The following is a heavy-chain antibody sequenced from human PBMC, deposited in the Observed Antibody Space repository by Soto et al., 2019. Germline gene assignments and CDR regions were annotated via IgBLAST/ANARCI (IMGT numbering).Heavy chain of an antibody. CDR3: ARYGGSGSYYSPPNRADYYYYYMDV. V-gene: IGHV1-2*04. CDR1: GYTFTGYY. CDR2: INPNSGGT. D-gene: IGHD3-10*01. Sequence: ASVKVSCKASGYTFTGYYMHWVRQAPGQGLEWMGWINPNSGGTNYAQKFQGWVTMTRDTSISTAYMELSRLRSDDTAVYYCARYGGSGSYYSPPNRADYYYYYMDVWGKGTTVTVSS. J-gene: IGHJ6*03.